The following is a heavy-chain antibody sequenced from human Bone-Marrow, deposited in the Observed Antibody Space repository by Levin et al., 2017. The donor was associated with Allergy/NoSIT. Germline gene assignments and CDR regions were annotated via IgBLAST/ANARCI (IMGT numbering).Heavy chain of an antibody. CDR1: GFTFSRHW. D-gene: IGHD2-15*01. Sequence: TGGSLRLSCAASGFTFSRHWLTWVRQAPGKGLEWVANINQHEGEKYFVDSVKGRFTISRDNAKNSVYLQMNSLRAEDTAVYYCARGVCDGGNCHSSQFDYWGQGTLVTVSS. V-gene: IGHV3-7*01. J-gene: IGHJ4*02. CDR3: ARGVCDGGNCHSSQFDY. CDR2: INQHEGEK.